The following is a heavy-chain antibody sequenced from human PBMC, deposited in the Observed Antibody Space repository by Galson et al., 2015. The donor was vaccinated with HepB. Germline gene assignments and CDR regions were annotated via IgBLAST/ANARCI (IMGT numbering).Heavy chain of an antibody. J-gene: IGHJ3*02. CDR1: GFTFSGSW. Sequence: SLRLSCAASGFTFSGSWMSWVRQAPGKGLEWVANIKQDGGEKYYVDSVKGRFTISRDNAKNSLYLHMNSLRAEDTAVYYCARGAAYYYDSSGYYYAPHDAFDIWGQGTMVTVSS. CDR3: ARGAAYYYDSSGYYYAPHDAFDI. V-gene: IGHV3-7*01. D-gene: IGHD3-22*01. CDR2: IKQDGGEK.